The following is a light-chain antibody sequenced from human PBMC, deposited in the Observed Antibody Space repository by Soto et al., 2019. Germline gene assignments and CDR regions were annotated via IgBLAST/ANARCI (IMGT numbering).Light chain of an antibody. V-gene: IGKV1-5*01. CDR1: QSISSW. CDR3: LQHNSYPLT. Sequence: DIQMTQSPSTRSASVGERVTITCRASQSISSWLAWYQQKPGKAPKLLIYDASSLASGVPSRFSGSGSGTEFTLTISSLQPEDFATYYCLQHNSYPLTFGQGTKVDIK. J-gene: IGKJ1*01. CDR2: DAS.